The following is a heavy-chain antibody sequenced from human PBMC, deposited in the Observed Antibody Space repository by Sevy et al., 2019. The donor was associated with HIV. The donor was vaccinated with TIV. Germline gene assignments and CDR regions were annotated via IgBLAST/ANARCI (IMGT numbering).Heavy chain of an antibody. CDR2: IWSDGAYQ. CDR1: GFTFSNYA. D-gene: IGHD3-22*01. Sequence: GGSLRLSCAATGFTFSNYAMHWVRQAPGKGMEWVAIIWSDGAYQYHGDSVKGRFTISRDNSKNTLSLQMSNVRVEDTAVYYCARGGYYYDNAAYYALDSWGQGTLVTVSS. CDR3: ARGGYYYDNAAYYALDS. J-gene: IGHJ4*02. V-gene: IGHV3-33*01.